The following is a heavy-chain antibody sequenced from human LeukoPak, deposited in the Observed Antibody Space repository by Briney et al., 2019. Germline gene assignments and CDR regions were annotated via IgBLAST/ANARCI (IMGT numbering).Heavy chain of an antibody. V-gene: IGHV4-34*01. CDR2: INHSGST. J-gene: IGHJ5*02. D-gene: IGHD2-21*01. CDR1: GGSFSGYY. Sequence: SETLSLTCAVYGGSFSGYYWSWIRQPPGKGLEWIGEINHSGSTNYNPSLKSRVTISVDTSKNQFSLKLSSVTAADTAVYYCARGFRFDPWGQGTLVTVSS. CDR3: ARGFRFDP.